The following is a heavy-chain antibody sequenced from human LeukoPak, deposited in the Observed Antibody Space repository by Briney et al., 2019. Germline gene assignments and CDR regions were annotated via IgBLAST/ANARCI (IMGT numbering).Heavy chain of an antibody. V-gene: IGHV4-34*01. J-gene: IGHJ6*03. CDR3: ARGPATTYYYYYYMDV. CDR1: GGSFSGYY. CDR2: INHSGST. Sequence: SETLSLTCAVYGGSFSGYYWSWIRQPPGKGLEWIGEINHSGSTNYNPSLKSRVTISVDTSKNQFSLKLSSVTAADTAVYYCARGPATTYYYYYYMDVWGKGTTVTISS. D-gene: IGHD5-24*01.